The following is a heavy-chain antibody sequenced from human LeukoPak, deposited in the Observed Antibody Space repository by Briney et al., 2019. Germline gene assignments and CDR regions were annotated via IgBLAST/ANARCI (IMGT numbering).Heavy chain of an antibody. J-gene: IGHJ2*01. CDR2: PYSGGGT. Sequence: GGSLRLSCAASGFTVSTNYMSWVRQAPGKGLEWVSFPYSGGGTFYADSVKGRFTISRDNSENTLSLQMNSLRAEGTAVYYCARSMAGSVWPWYFDLWGRGTLVTVSS. CDR3: ARSMAGSVWPWYFDL. D-gene: IGHD6-19*01. CDR1: GFTVSTNY. V-gene: IGHV3-53*01.